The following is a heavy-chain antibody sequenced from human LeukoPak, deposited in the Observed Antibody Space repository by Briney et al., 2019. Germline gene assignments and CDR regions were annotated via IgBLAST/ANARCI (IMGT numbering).Heavy chain of an antibody. CDR3: AKPADPYYDFWSGYSGSFDY. CDR2: ISWNSGSI. J-gene: IGHJ4*02. V-gene: IGHV3-9*01. Sequence: GGSLRLSCAASGFTFDDYAMHWVRQAPGKGLEWVSGISWNSGSIGYADSVKGRFTISRDNSKNTLYLQMNSLRAEDTAVYYCAKPADPYYDFWSGYSGSFDYWGQGTLVTVSS. D-gene: IGHD3-3*01. CDR1: GFTFDDYA.